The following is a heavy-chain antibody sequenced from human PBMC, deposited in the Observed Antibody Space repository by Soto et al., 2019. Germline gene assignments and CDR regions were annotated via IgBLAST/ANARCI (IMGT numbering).Heavy chain of an antibody. CDR3: AHAYGGRSLY. V-gene: IGHV2-5*02. J-gene: IGHJ4*02. CDR1: GFSLTTDRVG. CDR2: IYWDDSK. Sequence: QITLKESGPTLVKPTQTLTLTCTFSGFSLTTDRVGVGWIRQPPGEALEWLAVIYWDDSKTYRPSLESRLTMTTDTSKNQVAITMTNTDSLDTATYYCAHAYGGRSLYWGQGTLVTVSS. D-gene: IGHD1-26*01.